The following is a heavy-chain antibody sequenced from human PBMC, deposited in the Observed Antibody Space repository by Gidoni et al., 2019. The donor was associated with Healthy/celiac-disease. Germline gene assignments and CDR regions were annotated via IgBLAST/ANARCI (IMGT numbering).Heavy chain of an antibody. V-gene: IGHV4-39*01. J-gene: IGHJ5*02. Sequence: QLQLQESGPGLVKPSETLSLTCTVSGGSISSSSYYWGWIRQPPGKGLEWIGSIYYSGSTYYNPSLKSRVTISVDTSKNQFSLKLSSVTAADTAVYYCARSSGYYYGVTWFDPWGQGTLVTVSS. CDR2: IYYSGST. CDR3: ARSSGYYYGVTWFDP. D-gene: IGHD3-22*01. CDR1: GGSISSSSYY.